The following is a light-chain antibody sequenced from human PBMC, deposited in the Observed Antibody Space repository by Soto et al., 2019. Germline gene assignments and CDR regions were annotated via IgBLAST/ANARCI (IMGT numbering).Light chain of an antibody. Sequence: EIVLPQSPATLSLSPGERATLSCRASQSVSSYIAWYQQKPGQAPRLLIYDASNRATGIPARFSGSGSGTDFTLTISSLEPEDFAVYYCQQRSNWPPLFGPGTKVDIK. CDR1: QSVSSY. V-gene: IGKV3-11*01. CDR3: QQRSNWPPL. J-gene: IGKJ3*01. CDR2: DAS.